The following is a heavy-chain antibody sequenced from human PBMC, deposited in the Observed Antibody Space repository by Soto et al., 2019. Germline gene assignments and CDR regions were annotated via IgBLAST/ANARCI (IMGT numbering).Heavy chain of an antibody. J-gene: IGHJ4*02. CDR1: GGTFSSYA. D-gene: IGHD3-22*01. CDR2: IIPIFGTA. Sequence: GASVKVSCKASGGTFSSYAISWVRQAPGQGLEWMGGIIPIFGTANYAQKLQGRVTMTTDTSTSTAYMELRSLRSDDTAVYYCARDHYDSSGYYELDYWGQGTLVTVSS. V-gene: IGHV1-69*05. CDR3: ARDHYDSSGYYELDY.